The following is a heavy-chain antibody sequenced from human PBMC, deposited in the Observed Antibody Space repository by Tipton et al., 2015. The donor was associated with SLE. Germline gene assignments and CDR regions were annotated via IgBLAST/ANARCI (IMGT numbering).Heavy chain of an antibody. Sequence: SLRLSCAASGFTFSTYWMSWVRQAPGKGLELVSVIYSPGSTYYADSVKGRFTISRDNSKNTLYLQINSLRAEDTAVYYCARDKGQGVIGDYWGQGTLVTVSS. D-gene: IGHD3-10*01. CDR1: GFTFSTYW. CDR2: IYSPGST. V-gene: IGHV3-53*01. J-gene: IGHJ4*02. CDR3: ARDKGQGVIGDY.